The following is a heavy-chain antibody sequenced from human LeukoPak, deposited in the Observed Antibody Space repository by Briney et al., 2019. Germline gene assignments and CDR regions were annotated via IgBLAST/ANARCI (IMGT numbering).Heavy chain of an antibody. D-gene: IGHD2-2*01. CDR2: IWYDGSNK. V-gene: IGHV3-33*08. CDR3: ARDRIYCSSTSCYPYYYYGMDV. CDR1: GFTFSSYG. J-gene: IGHJ6*02. Sequence: GRSLRLSCAASGFTFSSYGMHWVRQAPGKGLEWVAVIWYDGSNKYYADSVKGRFTISRDNSKNTLYLQMNSLRAEDTAVYYCARDRIYCSSTSCYPYYYYGMDVWGQGTTVTVSS.